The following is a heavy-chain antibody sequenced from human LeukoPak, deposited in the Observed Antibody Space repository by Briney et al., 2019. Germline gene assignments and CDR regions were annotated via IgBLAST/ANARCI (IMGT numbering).Heavy chain of an antibody. CDR1: GFTVSGTY. CDR3: ARALYSGHADLFDS. V-gene: IGHV3-66*01. CDR2: IYSGGNT. J-gene: IGHJ4*02. Sequence: GGSLRLSCAVSGFTVSGTYMSWVRQAPGKGLEWVSVIYSGGNTYYSDSVKGRFAIPRDTSKNTLYLQMNSLRAEDTAVYYCARALYSGHADLFDSWGQGTLVTVSP. D-gene: IGHD5-12*01.